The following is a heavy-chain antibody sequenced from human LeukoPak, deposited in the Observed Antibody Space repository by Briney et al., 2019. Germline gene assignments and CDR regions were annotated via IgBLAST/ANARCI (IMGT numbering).Heavy chain of an antibody. Sequence: PGGSLRLSCAASGFNFNNFWMNWVRQAPGKGLEWVAVISYDGSNKYYADSLKGRFTISRDNSKNTLYLQMNSLRAEDTAVYFCARDPLLSHQRGYFDSWGQGTLVTVSS. CDR2: ISYDGSNK. J-gene: IGHJ4*02. CDR3: ARDPLLSHQRGYFDS. CDR1: GFNFNNFW. V-gene: IGHV3-30-3*01. D-gene: IGHD3-10*01.